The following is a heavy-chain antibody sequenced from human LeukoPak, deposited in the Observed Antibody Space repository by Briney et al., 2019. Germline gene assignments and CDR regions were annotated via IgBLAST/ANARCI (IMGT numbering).Heavy chain of an antibody. CDR3: ARQRAAAGPDY. CDR2: IGWNGGST. D-gene: IGHD6-13*01. J-gene: IGHJ4*02. CDR1: GFTFDDYG. V-gene: IGHV3-20*04. Sequence: GGSLRLSCVASGFTFDDYGMTWVRQAPGKGLEWVSGIGWNGGSTAYADSVKGRVTISRDNAKNSVYLQMNNLRVEDTALYYCARQRAAAGPDYWGQGTLVTVSS.